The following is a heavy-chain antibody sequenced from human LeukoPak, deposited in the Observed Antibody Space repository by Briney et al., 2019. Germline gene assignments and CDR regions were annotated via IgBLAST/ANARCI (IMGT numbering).Heavy chain of an antibody. Sequence: GGSLRLSCAASGFTFSSYAMNWVRQAPGKGLEWVAGISSGDRTFHAESVKGRFTISRDKSKDTLYLQMNSLRAEDTAVYYCAKDATASPYFHWFDNWGQGTQVIVSS. J-gene: IGHJ4*02. D-gene: IGHD3-9*01. CDR3: AKDATASPYFHWFDN. CDR1: GFTFSSYA. V-gene: IGHV3-23*01. CDR2: ISSGDRT.